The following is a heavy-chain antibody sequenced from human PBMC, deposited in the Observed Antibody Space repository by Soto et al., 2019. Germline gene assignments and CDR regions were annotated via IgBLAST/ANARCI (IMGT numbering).Heavy chain of an antibody. D-gene: IGHD6-6*01. CDR2: IYPGDSNT. J-gene: IGHJ6*02. V-gene: IGHV5-51*01. Sequence: PGEALKISCKGSGYNFTTYWIGWVRQMPRKGLDWMGIIYPGDSNTRYSPSFQGQVTISADKSINIAYLQWNSLKASDTAMYYCARRSRSSIANMDVWGQGTTVTVSS. CDR3: ARRSRSSIANMDV. CDR1: GYNFTTYW.